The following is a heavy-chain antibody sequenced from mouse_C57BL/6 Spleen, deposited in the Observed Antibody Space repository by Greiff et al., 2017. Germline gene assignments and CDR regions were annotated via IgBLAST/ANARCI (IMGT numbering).Heavy chain of an antibody. CDR2: INPGSGGT. CDR3: ARSGYYDYDRYYAMDY. J-gene: IGHJ4*01. D-gene: IGHD2-4*01. V-gene: IGHV1-54*01. Sequence: VQLQQSGAELVRPGTSVKVSCKASGYAFTNYLIEWVKQRPGQGLERIGVINPGSGGTNYNEKFKGKATLTADKSSSTAYMQLSSLTSEDSAVYFCARSGYYDYDRYYAMDYWGQGTSVTVSS. CDR1: GYAFTNYL.